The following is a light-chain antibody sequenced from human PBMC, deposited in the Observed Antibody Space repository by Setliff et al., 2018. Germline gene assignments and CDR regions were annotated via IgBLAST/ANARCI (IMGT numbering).Light chain of an antibody. CDR1: SSDVGGYNY. CDR2: DVS. J-gene: IGLJ1*01. V-gene: IGLV2-14*01. CDR3: SSYTSSSTPYV. Sequence: LAQPPSASGSPGQSVTISCTGTSSDVGGYNYVSWYQQHPGKAPKLMIYDVSKRPSGVSNRFSGSKSGNTASLTISGLQAEDEADYYCSSYTSSSTPYVFGTGTKVTVL.